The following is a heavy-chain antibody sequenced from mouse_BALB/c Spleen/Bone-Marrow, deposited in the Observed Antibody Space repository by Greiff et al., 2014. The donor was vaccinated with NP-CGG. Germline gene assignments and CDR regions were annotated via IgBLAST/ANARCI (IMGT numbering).Heavy chain of an antibody. J-gene: IGHJ2*01. V-gene: IGHV2-6-5*01. Sequence: VQLQQSGPGLVALSQSLSITCTVSGFSLTDYGVSWIRQPPGKGLEWLGVIWGAGITYYNSALKSRLSISKDNSKSQVFLKMNSLQTDDTAMYYCAKLTWDEGDYWGQGTTLTVSS. CDR3: AKLTWDEGDY. D-gene: IGHD4-1*01. CDR1: GFSLTDYG. CDR2: IWGAGIT.